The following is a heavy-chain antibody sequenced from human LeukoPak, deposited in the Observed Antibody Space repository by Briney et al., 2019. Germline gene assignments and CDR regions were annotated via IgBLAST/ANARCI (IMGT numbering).Heavy chain of an antibody. V-gene: IGHV4-59*01. CDR1: GGSISNYY. CDR3: ARDEQSFCGNDCYPILGY. Sequence: SETLSLTCTVSGGSISNYYWSWIRQPPGKGLGWIGYIYFSGSTNYNPPLESRITISLDTSKNQFSLKLSSVTAADTAVYYCARDEQSFCGNDCYPILGYWGQGTPVTVSS. D-gene: IGHD2-21*02. CDR2: IYFSGST. J-gene: IGHJ4*02.